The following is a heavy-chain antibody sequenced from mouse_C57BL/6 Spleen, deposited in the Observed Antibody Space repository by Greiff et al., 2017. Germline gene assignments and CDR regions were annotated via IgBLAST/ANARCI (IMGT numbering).Heavy chain of an antibody. Sequence: EVQGVESGEGLVKPGGSLKLSCAASGFTFSSYAMSWVRQTPEKRLEWVAYISSGGDYIYYADTVKGRFTISRDNARNTLYLQMSSLKSEDTAMYYCTRANYSNYLFYAMDYWGQGTSVTVSS. J-gene: IGHJ4*01. V-gene: IGHV5-9-1*02. CDR2: ISSGGDYI. CDR1: GFTFSSYA. D-gene: IGHD2-5*01. CDR3: TRANYSNYLFYAMDY.